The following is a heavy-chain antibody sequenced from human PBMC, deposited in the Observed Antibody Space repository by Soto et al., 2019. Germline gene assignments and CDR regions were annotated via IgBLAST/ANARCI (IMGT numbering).Heavy chain of an antibody. CDR1: GFTFSSYA. D-gene: IGHD3-22*01. V-gene: IGHV3-30-3*01. Sequence: QVQLVESGGGVVQPGRSLRLSCAASGFTFSSYAMHWVRQAPGKGLEWVAVISYDGSNKYYADSVKGRFTISRDNSKNTLYLEMKSLRAEDTAVYYCARDPRSSGYFPDYWGQGTLVIVSS. CDR3: ARDPRSSGYFPDY. J-gene: IGHJ4*02. CDR2: ISYDGSNK.